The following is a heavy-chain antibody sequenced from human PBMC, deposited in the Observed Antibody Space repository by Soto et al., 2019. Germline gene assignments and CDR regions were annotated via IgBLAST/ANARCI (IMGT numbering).Heavy chain of an antibody. CDR3: TSMIFGGPFDY. CDR1: GFTFSTYW. CDR2: IKADGSET. D-gene: IGHD3-16*01. V-gene: IGHV3-7*01. Sequence: EVQLVESGGDLVQPGGSLRLSCAASGFTFSTYWMSWVRQAPGKGLEWVANIKADGSETYYVDSVRGRFTISRDNAKNSLHLQMISLRAEDTAVYYCTSMIFGGPFDYWGQGALLTVSS. J-gene: IGHJ4*02.